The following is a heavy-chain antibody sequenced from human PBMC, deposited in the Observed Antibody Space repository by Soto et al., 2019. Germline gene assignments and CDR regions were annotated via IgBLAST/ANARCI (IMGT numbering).Heavy chain of an antibody. CDR2: INAGNGNT. J-gene: IGHJ4*02. CDR1: GYTFTSYD. Sequence: QVQLVQSGAEEKKPGASVKVSCKASGYTFTSYDMHWVRQAPGQRLEWMGWINAGNGNTKYSQKFQGRVTITRDTSASTAYMELSSLRSEDTAVYYCARDKITGIHDYWGQGTLVTVCS. D-gene: IGHD1-20*01. CDR3: ARDKITGIHDY. V-gene: IGHV1-3*05.